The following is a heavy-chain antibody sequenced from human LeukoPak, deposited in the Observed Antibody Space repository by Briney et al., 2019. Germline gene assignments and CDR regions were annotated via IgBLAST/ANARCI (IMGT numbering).Heavy chain of an antibody. CDR3: AKDLPDYYDSSGSYFDI. J-gene: IGHJ3*02. D-gene: IGHD3-22*01. V-gene: IGHV3-21*04. Sequence: GGSLRLSCAASGFTFSSYSMNWVRQAPGKGLEWVSSISSSSSYIYYADSVKGRFTISRDNSKNTLYLQMNSLRAEDTAVYYCAKDLPDYYDSSGSYFDIWGQGTMVTVSS. CDR2: ISSSSSYI. CDR1: GFTFSSYS.